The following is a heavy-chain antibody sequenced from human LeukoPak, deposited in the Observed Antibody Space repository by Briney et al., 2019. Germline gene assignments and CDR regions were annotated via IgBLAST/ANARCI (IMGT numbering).Heavy chain of an antibody. Sequence: GGSLRLSCAASGFTFSNAWMSWVRQAPGKGLEWVGRIKSKTDGGPTDYAAPVKGRFTISRDDSKNTLYLQMNSLKTEDTAVYYCTTTLWFGELPYINWGQGALVTVSS. CDR1: GFTFSNAW. CDR2: IKSKTDGGPT. V-gene: IGHV3-15*01. J-gene: IGHJ4*02. D-gene: IGHD3-10*01. CDR3: TTTLWFGELPYIN.